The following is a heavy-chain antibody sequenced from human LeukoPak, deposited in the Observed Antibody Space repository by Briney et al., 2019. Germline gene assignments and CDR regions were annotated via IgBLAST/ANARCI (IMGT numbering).Heavy chain of an antibody. CDR1: GGSISSYY. Sequence: SETLSLTCTVSGGSISSYYWSWIRQPAGKGLEWVGRIYTSGSTNYNPSLKSRVTMSVDTSKNQFSLKLSSVTAADTAVYYCARGSALGYCSSTSCQEAAFDPWGQGTLVTVSS. CDR2: IYTSGST. CDR3: ARGSALGYCSSTSCQEAAFDP. V-gene: IGHV4-4*07. D-gene: IGHD2-2*01. J-gene: IGHJ5*02.